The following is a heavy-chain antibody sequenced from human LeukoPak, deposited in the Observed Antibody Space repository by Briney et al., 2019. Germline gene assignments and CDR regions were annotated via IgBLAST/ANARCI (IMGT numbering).Heavy chain of an antibody. CDR1: GGSISSYY. J-gene: IGHJ4*02. CDR3: ARVEYGIFDY. V-gene: IGHV4-59*08. CDR2: IYYSGST. Sequence: PSETLSLTCTVSGGSISSYYWSWIRQPPGKGLEWIGYIYYSGSTNYNPSLNSRATISVDTSKNQFSLKLSSVTAADTAVYYCARVEYGIFDYWGQGTLVTVSS. D-gene: IGHD6-6*01.